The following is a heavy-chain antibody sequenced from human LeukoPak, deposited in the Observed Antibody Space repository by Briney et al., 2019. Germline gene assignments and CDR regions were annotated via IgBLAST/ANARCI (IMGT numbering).Heavy chain of an antibody. J-gene: IGHJ6*03. CDR2: INHSGST. CDR1: GGSFSGYY. Sequence: SETLSLTCAVYGGSFSGYYWSWIRQPPGKGLEWIGEINHSGSTNYNPSLKRRVTISVDTSKNQFSLSLTSVTAADTAVYYCARATGYFYYYYYMDVWGKGTTVTVSS. D-gene: IGHD5-12*01. V-gene: IGHV4-34*01. CDR3: ARATGYFYYYYYMDV.